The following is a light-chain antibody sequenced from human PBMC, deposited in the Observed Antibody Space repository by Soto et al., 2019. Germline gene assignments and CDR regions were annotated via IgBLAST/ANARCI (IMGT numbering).Light chain of an antibody. CDR1: QSVSSF. V-gene: IGKV3-11*01. Sequence: EVLLTQSPATLSLSPGERATLSCRASQSVSSFLAWYQQKPGQAPRLLIYDASNRATGIPARFSGSGSGTDFTLTISRLEPEDFAVYYCQPRSNSFTFGPGTKVDIK. CDR2: DAS. CDR3: QPRSNSFT. J-gene: IGKJ3*01.